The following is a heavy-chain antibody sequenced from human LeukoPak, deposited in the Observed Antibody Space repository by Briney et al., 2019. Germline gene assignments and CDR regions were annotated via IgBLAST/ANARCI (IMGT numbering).Heavy chain of an antibody. Sequence: GGSLRLSCAASGFTFSSYGMSWVRQAPGKGLEWVSFISSSSSYIYYADSVKGRFTISRDNTKNSLFLQMNSLRVEDTAVYYCARDLGEWEFDWGQGTLVTVSS. J-gene: IGHJ4*02. D-gene: IGHD3-16*01. V-gene: IGHV3-21*01. CDR2: ISSSSSYI. CDR1: GFTFSSYG. CDR3: ARDLGEWEFD.